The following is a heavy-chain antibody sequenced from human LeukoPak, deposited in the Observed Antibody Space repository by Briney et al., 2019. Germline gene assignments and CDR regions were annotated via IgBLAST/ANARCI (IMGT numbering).Heavy chain of an antibody. CDR2: IYTSGST. Sequence: SETLSLTCTVPGGSISSYYWSWIRQPAGKGLEWIGRIYTSGSTNYNPSLKSRVTMSVDTSKNQFSLKLSSVTAADTAVYYCAVGERVVQGVRQYYFDYWGQGTLVTVSS. D-gene: IGHD3-10*01. CDR3: AVGERVVQGVRQYYFDY. CDR1: GGSISSYY. V-gene: IGHV4-4*07. J-gene: IGHJ4*02.